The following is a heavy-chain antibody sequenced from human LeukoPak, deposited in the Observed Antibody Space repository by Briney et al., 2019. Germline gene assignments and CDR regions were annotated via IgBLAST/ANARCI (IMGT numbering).Heavy chain of an antibody. Sequence: GGSLRLSCAASGFTFSGSAMHWVRQASGKGLEWVGRIRSKANGYATAYAASVKGRFTISRDDSKNTAYLQMNSLKTEDTAVYYCTRHVPGYCSGGSCKNFDYWGQGTLVTVSS. D-gene: IGHD2-15*01. CDR2: IRSKANGYAT. CDR1: GFTFSGSA. V-gene: IGHV3-73*01. J-gene: IGHJ4*02. CDR3: TRHVPGYCSGGSCKNFDY.